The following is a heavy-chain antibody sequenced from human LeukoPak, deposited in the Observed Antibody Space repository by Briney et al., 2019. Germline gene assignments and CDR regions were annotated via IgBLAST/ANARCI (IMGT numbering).Heavy chain of an antibody. CDR2: IRTKTYGGTT. CDR1: GFTFGDYA. J-gene: IGHJ4*02. CDR3: TRDPRGSYMDYFDY. V-gene: IGHV3-49*03. D-gene: IGHD1-26*01. Sequence: GRSLRLSCTASGFTFGDYAVSWFRQAPGRGLEWVGFIRTKTYGGTTEYAASVKGRFTISRDDSKSIAYLQMNSLKTEDTAMYFCTRDPRGSYMDYFDYWGQGSLVTVSS.